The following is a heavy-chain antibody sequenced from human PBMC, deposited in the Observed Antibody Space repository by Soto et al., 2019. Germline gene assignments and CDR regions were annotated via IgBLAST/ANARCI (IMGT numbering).Heavy chain of an antibody. D-gene: IGHD5-18*01. J-gene: IGHJ4*02. CDR1: GFTFDIYA. CDR2: ISWNSGTR. V-gene: IGHV3-9*01. Sequence: EVQLVDSGGGLVQPGRSLRLSCAASGFTFDIYAMHWVRQAPGKGLEWVSSISWNSGTRGYADSVKGRFTSSRDNAKNSLYLQMDSLRTEDTALYYCAKEFGGYSYGYELDHWGQGTLVAVSS. CDR3: AKEFGGYSYGYELDH.